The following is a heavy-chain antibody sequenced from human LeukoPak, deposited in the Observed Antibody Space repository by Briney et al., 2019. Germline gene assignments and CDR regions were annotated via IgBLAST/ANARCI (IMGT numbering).Heavy chain of an antibody. J-gene: IGHJ4*02. D-gene: IGHD3-10*01. CDR3: ARDQNYASARGSLDY. Sequence: GGSLRLSCAASGFIVSTNYVTWVRQAPGKGLEWVSGIYSGGATYYADSVKGRFTISRDNSQNTLYLQMNSLRAEDTAVFYCARDQNYASARGSLDYWGQGTLVTVSS. V-gene: IGHV3-53*01. CDR1: GFIVSTNY. CDR2: IYSGGAT.